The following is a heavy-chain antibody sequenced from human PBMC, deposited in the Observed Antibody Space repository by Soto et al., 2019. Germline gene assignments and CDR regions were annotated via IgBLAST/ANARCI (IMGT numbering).Heavy chain of an antibody. J-gene: IGHJ4*02. CDR1: EVPFSSYA. CDR3: ATYSSTFDY. V-gene: IGHV3-23*01. CDR2: ISANRNNT. Sequence: SLRLSCAASEVPFSSYALNWSRKAQGKDLESVSAISANRNNTYYAESVKGRFTIPSDNSKRTLFLQMDSLSPEDTAVYYCATYSSTFDYRRKGTLVTVS. D-gene: IGHD6-13*01.